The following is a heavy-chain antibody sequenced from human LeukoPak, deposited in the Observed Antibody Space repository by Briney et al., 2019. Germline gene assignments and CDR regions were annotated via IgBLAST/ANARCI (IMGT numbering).Heavy chain of an antibody. Sequence: ASVKVSCKASGYTFISYGITWVRQAPGQGLEWMGWVSAYNGNTNYAQKLQGRVTMTTDTSTTTDYMELGSLRSDDTAVYYCARVDSSGLEFDYWGQGALVTVSS. V-gene: IGHV1-18*01. CDR2: VSAYNGNT. CDR1: GYTFISYG. D-gene: IGHD6-19*01. J-gene: IGHJ4*02. CDR3: ARVDSSGLEFDY.